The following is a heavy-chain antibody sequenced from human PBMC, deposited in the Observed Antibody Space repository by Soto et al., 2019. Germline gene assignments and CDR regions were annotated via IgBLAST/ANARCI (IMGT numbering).Heavy chain of an antibody. CDR2: INTGNGNT. CDR3: ARAFSDYVT. CDR1: GITSTTYG. J-gene: IGHJ5*02. D-gene: IGHD5-12*01. V-gene: IGHV1-3*04. Sequence: QVQLVQSGAEVKKPGASVKVSCKASGITSTTYGIHWVRQAPGQGLEWMGWINTGNGNTRYSQRFLGRVSLTTDTSASTASSGLSSLTSEDTSVYYCARAFSDYVTWGQGTLITVSS.